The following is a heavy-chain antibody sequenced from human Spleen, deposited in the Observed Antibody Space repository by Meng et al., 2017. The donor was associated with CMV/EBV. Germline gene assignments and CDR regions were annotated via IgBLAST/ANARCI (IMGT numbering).Heavy chain of an antibody. CDR2: ISAYSGNT. CDR1: GYTFTSYT. Sequence: SCKASGYTFTSYTIGWVRQAPGQGLECIGWISAYSGNTNYAQRLQGRVTMTIDTSTSTAYMELRSLRSDDTAVYYCARSYLTYFDYWGQGSLVTVSS. J-gene: IGHJ4*02. V-gene: IGHV1-18*01. CDR3: ARSYLTYFDY.